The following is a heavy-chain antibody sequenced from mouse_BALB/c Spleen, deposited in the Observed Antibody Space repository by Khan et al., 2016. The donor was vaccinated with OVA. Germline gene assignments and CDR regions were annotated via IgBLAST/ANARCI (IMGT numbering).Heavy chain of an antibody. V-gene: IGHV9-3-1*01. J-gene: IGHJ1*01. CDR1: GYTFTNYG. D-gene: IGHD1-1*02. Sequence: QIQLVQSGPELKKPGETVKISCKASGYTFTNYGMNWVKQAPGKGLKWMGWINTYTEEPTYADDFKGRFAFSLETSDSTAYLQINNLKNEDTATCFYASGGYWYVDVWGAGTTVTVSS. CDR2: INTYTEEP. CDR3: ASGGYWYVDV.